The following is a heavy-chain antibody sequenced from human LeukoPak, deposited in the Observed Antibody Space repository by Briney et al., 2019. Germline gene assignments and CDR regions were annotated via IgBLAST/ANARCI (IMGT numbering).Heavy chain of an antibody. D-gene: IGHD2-8*01. CDR3: ARDLMAYCYGMDV. Sequence: GGSLRLSCAASGFTFSNYAMSRVRQAPGKGLEWVSSISSSSSYIYYADSVKGRFTISRDNAKNSLYLQMNSLRAEDTAVYYCARDLMAYCYGMDVWGQGTTVTVSS. V-gene: IGHV3-21*04. CDR2: ISSSSSYI. CDR1: GFTFSNYA. J-gene: IGHJ6*02.